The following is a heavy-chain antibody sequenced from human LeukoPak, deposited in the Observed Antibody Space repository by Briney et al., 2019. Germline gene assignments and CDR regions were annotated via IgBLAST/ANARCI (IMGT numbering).Heavy chain of an antibody. Sequence: GGSLRLSCAASGFNFDAFFLSWVRQAPGEGLEWVALIHPDGRATYYADSMKGPFSISRDNARNLVYLQMNSVTVEDTAVYYCTRDLRTGVGQGYWRQGALVTVSS. CDR2: IHPDGRAT. CDR1: GFNFDAFF. D-gene: IGHD3-3*01. CDR3: TRDLRTGVGQGY. J-gene: IGHJ4*02. V-gene: IGHV3-7*01.